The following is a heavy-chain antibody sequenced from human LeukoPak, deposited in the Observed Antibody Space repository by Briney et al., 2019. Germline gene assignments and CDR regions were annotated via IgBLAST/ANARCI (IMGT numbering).Heavy chain of an antibody. V-gene: IGHV1-69*05. Sequence: SVKVSCKASGGTFSSYAISWVRQAPGQGLEWMGGIIPIFGTANYAQKFQGRVTITTDESTSTAYMELSSLRSEDTAVYYCARVPRTNGVWSYYYYYMDVWGKGTTVTVSS. CDR1: GGTFSSYA. CDR3: ARVPRTNGVWSYYYYYMDV. J-gene: IGHJ6*03. CDR2: IIPIFGTA. D-gene: IGHD2-8*01.